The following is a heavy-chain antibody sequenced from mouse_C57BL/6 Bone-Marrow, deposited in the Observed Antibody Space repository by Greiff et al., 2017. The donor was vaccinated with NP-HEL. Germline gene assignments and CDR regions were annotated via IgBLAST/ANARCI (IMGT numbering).Heavy chain of an antibody. D-gene: IGHD1-1*01. Sequence: QVQLQQSGPELVKPGASVKISCKASGYAFSSSWMNWVKQRPGKGLEWIGRIYPGDGDTNYNGKFKGKATLTADKSSSTAYMQLSSLTSEDSAVYFCARTLGTTVVPYYFDYWGQGTTLTVSS. J-gene: IGHJ2*01. V-gene: IGHV1-82*01. CDR1: GYAFSSSW. CDR2: IYPGDGDT. CDR3: ARTLGTTVVPYYFDY.